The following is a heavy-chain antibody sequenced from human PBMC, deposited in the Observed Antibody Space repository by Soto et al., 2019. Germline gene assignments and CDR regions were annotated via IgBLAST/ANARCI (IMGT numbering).Heavy chain of an antibody. CDR2: MNPNSGNT. D-gene: IGHD3-22*01. Sequence: QVQLVQSGAEVKKPGASVKVSCKASGYTFTSYDINWVRQATGQGLEWMGWMNPNSGNTGYAQKFQGRVTMTRNTSISTAYMELSSLRSEDTAVYYCSRASGYYDSSGYWFDPWGQGTLVTVSS. CDR1: GYTFTSYD. V-gene: IGHV1-8*01. J-gene: IGHJ5*02. CDR3: SRASGYYDSSGYWFDP.